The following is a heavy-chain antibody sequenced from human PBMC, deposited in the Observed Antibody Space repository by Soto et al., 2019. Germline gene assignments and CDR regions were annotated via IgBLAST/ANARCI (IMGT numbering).Heavy chain of an antibody. D-gene: IGHD3-22*01. V-gene: IGHV1-3*01. CDR1: GYTFTSYA. CDR3: ARSLLWDYYDSDRLYY. J-gene: IGHJ1*01. Sequence: GASVKVSCKASGYTFTSYAMHWVRQAPGQRLEWMGWINAGNGNTKYSQKFQGRVTITADKSTSTVYMDLSSLRSEDTAVYYCARSLLWDYYDSDRLYYRGQRTLVPV. CDR2: INAGNGNT.